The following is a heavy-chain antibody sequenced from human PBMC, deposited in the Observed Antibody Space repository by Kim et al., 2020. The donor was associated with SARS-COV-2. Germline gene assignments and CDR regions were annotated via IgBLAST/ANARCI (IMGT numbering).Heavy chain of an antibody. D-gene: IGHD3-3*01. CDR3: ARETNLHYDFWSGPPYGMDV. CDR1: GFTVSSNY. Sequence: GGSLRLSCAASGFTVSSNYMSWVRQAPGKGLEWVSVIYSGGSTYYADSVKGRFTISRDNSKNTLYLQMNSLRAEDTAVYYCARETNLHYDFWSGPPYGMDVWVQGTTVTVSS. V-gene: IGHV3-53*01. J-gene: IGHJ6*02. CDR2: IYSGGST.